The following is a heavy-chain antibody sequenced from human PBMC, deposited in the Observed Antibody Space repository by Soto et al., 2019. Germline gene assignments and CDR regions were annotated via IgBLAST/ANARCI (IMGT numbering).Heavy chain of an antibody. CDR1: GGSISSSSYY. J-gene: IGHJ6*02. CDR3: ARRVFPSVRNYDFRGWYYYGMDV. CDR2: IYYSGST. V-gene: IGHV4-39*01. D-gene: IGHD3-3*01. Sequence: NPSETLSLTCTVSGGSISSSSYYWGWIRQPPGKGLEWIGSIYYSGSTYYNPSLKSRVTISVDTSKNQFSLKLSSVTAADTAVYYCARRVFPSVRNYDFRGWYYYGMDVWGQGTTVTVSS.